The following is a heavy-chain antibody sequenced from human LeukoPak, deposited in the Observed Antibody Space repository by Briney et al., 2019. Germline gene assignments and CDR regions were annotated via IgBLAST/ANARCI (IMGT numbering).Heavy chain of an antibody. D-gene: IGHD7-27*01. CDR3: ARASGDLGYYYGMDV. CDR2: IRAYNGNT. V-gene: IGHV1-18*01. CDR1: GYTFTSYG. Sequence: ASVKVSCKASGYTFTSYGISWVRQAPGQGLEWMGWIRAYNGNTNYAQKLQGRVTMTTDPSTSTAYMELRSLRSDDTAVYYCARASGDLGYYYGMDVWGQGTTVTVSS. J-gene: IGHJ6*02.